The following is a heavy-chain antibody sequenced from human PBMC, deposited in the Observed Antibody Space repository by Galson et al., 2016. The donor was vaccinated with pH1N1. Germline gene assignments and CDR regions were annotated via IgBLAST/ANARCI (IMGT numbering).Heavy chain of an antibody. V-gene: IGHV1-2*02. J-gene: IGHJ2*01. Sequence: SVKVSCKASGYIFSTYYIHWVRQAPGQGLEWMGWINPNSGDTNYGQKFLGRVTVTRDTSVSTAYMELRRLKSDDTAVYFCARELKGGHYSSSGTYSISPWYSDVGGRGTLVTVSS. CDR2: INPNSGDT. CDR1: GYIFSTYY. CDR3: ARELKGGHYSSSGTYSISPWYSDV. D-gene: IGHD3-10*01.